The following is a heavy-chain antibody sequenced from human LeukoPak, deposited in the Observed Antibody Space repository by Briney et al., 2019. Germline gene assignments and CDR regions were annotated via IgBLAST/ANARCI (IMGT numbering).Heavy chain of an antibody. J-gene: IGHJ4*02. CDR1: GFTFSSYE. D-gene: IGHD4-17*01. Sequence: GGSLRLSCAASGFTFSSYEVIWVRQAPGKGLEWVSYISASGNTKYYADSVKGRFTISRDNAKNSLYLQMNSLRAEDTAVYYCARSTVTTGLVDYWGQGTLVTVSS. CDR2: ISASGNTK. CDR3: ARSTVTTGLVDY. V-gene: IGHV3-48*03.